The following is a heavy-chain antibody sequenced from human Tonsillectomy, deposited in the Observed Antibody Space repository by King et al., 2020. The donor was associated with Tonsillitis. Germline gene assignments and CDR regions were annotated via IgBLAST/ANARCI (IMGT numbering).Heavy chain of an antibody. CDR3: ARYGYCSAGICRDWIDP. D-gene: IGHD2-15*01. CDR1: GYTLTDYY. V-gene: IGHV1-2*02. CDR2: INPNSGDT. Sequence: VQLVQSGAEVKKPGASVKVSCKTSGYTLTDYYVHWVRQAPGQGLDWMGWINPNSGDTNYAQSFQGRITMTRDTSIRTVYMELSRLRSDDTAVYYCARYGYCSAGICRDWIDPWGQGTLVTVSS. J-gene: IGHJ5*02.